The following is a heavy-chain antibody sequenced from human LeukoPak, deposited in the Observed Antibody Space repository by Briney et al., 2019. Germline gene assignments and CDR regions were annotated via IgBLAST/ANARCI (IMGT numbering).Heavy chain of an antibody. J-gene: IGHJ4*02. Sequence: QAGGSLRLSCAASGFTFSSYGMHWVRQAPGKGLEWVAVISYDGSNKYYADSVKGRFTISRDNSKNTLYLQMNSLRAEDTAVYYCAKGPVDTAMEAEGDYFDYWGQGTLVTVSS. D-gene: IGHD5-18*01. V-gene: IGHV3-30*18. CDR3: AKGPVDTAMEAEGDYFDY. CDR1: GFTFSSYG. CDR2: ISYDGSNK.